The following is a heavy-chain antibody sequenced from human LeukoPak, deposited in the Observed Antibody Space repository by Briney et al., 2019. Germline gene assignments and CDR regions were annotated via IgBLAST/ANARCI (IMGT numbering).Heavy chain of an antibody. CDR2: ISTYNGNT. CDR3: ARGDDAFDI. J-gene: IGHJ3*02. CDR1: GYTLKEVA. Sequence: ASVKVSCKVSGYTLKEVAIHWVRQAPGQGLEWMGWISTYNGNTNYIQKLQGRVTVTTDTSTSTVYMELRSLRSDDTAVYYCARGDDAFDIWGQGTMVTVSS. V-gene: IGHV1-18*01.